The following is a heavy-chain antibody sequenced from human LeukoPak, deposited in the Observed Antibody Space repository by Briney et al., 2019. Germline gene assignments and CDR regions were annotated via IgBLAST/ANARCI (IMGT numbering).Heavy chain of an antibody. CDR1: GYTFTSYG. V-gene: IGHV1-18*01. CDR2: ISAYNGNT. D-gene: IGHD3-22*01. CDR3: ARDLVRPPYYYDTSGYYQGYYFDY. Sequence: GASVKVSCKASGYTFTSYGIGWVRQAPGQGLEWMGWISAYNGNTNYAQKLQGRVTMTTDTSTSTAYMELRSLRSDDTAVYYCARDLVRPPYYYDTSGYYQGYYFDYWGQGALVTVSS. J-gene: IGHJ4*02.